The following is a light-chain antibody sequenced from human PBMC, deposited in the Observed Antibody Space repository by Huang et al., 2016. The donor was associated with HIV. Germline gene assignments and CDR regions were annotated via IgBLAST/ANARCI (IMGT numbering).Light chain of an antibody. Sequence: ILTQSPGSLSLSPGDRVTLSCRASQSVDRGYVAWYHQKPGQSPRLIVYGTSSRASGIPSRFSVSGSGRDFSLTISVLESEDFGVYYCHQYGSSMATFGQGTKVDI. CDR2: GTS. V-gene: IGKV3-20*01. J-gene: IGKJ2*01. CDR3: HQYGSSMAT. CDR1: QSVDRGY.